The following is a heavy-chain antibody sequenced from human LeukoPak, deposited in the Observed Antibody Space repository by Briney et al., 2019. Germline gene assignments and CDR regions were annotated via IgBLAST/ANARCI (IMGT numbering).Heavy chain of an antibody. CDR1: GGSINSYY. Sequence: SETLSLTCTVSGGSINSYYWNWIRQPPGKGLEWIGYIYYSGSTNYNPSLESRVTMSRDASKNQFSLKLTSVTAADTAVYYRARNSGISYGYPFDFWGRGTLVTVSS. J-gene: IGHJ4*02. D-gene: IGHD5-18*01. CDR3: ARNSGISYGYPFDF. CDR2: IYYSGST. V-gene: IGHV4-59*08.